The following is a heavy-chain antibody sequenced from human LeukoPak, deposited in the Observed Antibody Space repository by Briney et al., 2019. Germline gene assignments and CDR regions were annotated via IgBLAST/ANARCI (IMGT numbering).Heavy chain of an antibody. Sequence: SETLSLTCAVSGGSLSSSNWWSWARQPPGKGLEWIGEIYHSGSTNYNPSLKSRVTISVDKSKNQFSLKLSSVTAADTAVYYCGSGVVAAVRGGGFDYWGQGTLVTVSS. CDR2: IYHSGST. J-gene: IGHJ4*02. CDR1: GGSLSSSNW. V-gene: IGHV4-4*02. D-gene: IGHD3-3*01. CDR3: GSGVVAAVRGGGFDY.